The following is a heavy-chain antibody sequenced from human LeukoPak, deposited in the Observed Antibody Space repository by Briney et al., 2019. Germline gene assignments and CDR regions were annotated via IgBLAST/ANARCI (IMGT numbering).Heavy chain of an antibody. J-gene: IGHJ4*02. V-gene: IGHV3-33*08. CDR1: GFTVSSNY. Sequence: GGSLRLSCAASGFTVSSNYMSWVRQAPGKGLDWVAVIWYDGSNKYYADSVKGRFTISRDNPKNTLYLQMNSLRAEDTAVYYCASDYGDKGSYLDYWGQGNLDRVSS. CDR3: ASDYGDKGSYLDY. D-gene: IGHD4-23*01. CDR2: IWYDGSNK.